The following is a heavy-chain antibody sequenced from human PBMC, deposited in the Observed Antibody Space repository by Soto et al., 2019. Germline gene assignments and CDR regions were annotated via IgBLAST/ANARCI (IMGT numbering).Heavy chain of an antibody. V-gene: IGHV3-11*01. D-gene: IGHD6-13*01. J-gene: IGHJ4*02. CDR1: GFTFSDSY. CDR2: ISTSGSRT. Sequence: PGGSLRLSCAASGFTFSDSYMSWIRQAPGKGLEWISYISTSGSRTSFADSVRGRFAISRDNAKNSLYLQMNSLRAEDTAVYYCVKETWYRFSYWGQGTVVTVSS. CDR3: VKETWYRFSY.